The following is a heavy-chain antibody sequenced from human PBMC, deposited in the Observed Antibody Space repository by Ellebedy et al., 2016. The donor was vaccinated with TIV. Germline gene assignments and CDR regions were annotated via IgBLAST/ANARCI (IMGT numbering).Heavy chain of an antibody. CDR2: IYYSGST. CDR3: ARDLSGSWSLGPGYGMDV. CDR1: GGSFSGYY. V-gene: IGHV4-31*11. D-gene: IGHD3-3*01. J-gene: IGHJ6*02. Sequence: SETLSLTXAVYGGSFSGYYWSWIRQHPGKGLEWIGYIYYSGSTYYNPSLKSRVTISVDTSKNQFSLKLSSVTAADTAVYYCARDLSGSWSLGPGYGMDVWGQGTTVTVSS.